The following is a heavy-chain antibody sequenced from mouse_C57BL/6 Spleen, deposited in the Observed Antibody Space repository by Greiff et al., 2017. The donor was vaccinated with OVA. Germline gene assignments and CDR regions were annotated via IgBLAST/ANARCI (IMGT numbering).Heavy chain of an antibody. V-gene: IGHV1-55*01. J-gene: IGHJ3*01. CDR3: ARGRYYGNPWFAY. D-gene: IGHD2-1*01. CDR2: IYPGCGST. Sequence: QVQLQQPGAELVKPGASVKMSCKASGYTFTSYWITWVKQRPGQGLEWIGDIYPGCGSTNYNEKFKSKATLTVDTSSSTAYMQLSSLTSEDSAVYYCARGRYYGNPWFAYWGQGTLVTVSA. CDR1: GYTFTSYW.